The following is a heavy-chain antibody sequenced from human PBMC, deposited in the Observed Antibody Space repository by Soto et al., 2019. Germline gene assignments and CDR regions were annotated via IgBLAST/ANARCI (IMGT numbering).Heavy chain of an antibody. V-gene: IGHV1-69*06. CDR2: ITPIFGTA. D-gene: IGHD2-15*01. CDR3: ASCGSRYSPDY. CDR1: GGTFSNYA. Sequence: GASVKVSCKASGGTFSNYAISWVRQAPGQGLEWMGGITPIFGTANYAQKFQGRVTITADKSTSTAYMELSSLRSEDTAVYYCASCGSRYSPDYWGQGTLVTVSS. J-gene: IGHJ4*02.